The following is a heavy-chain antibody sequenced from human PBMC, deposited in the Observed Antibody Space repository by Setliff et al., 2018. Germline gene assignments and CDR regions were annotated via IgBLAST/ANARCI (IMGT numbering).Heavy chain of an antibody. V-gene: IGHV4-34*01. Sequence: TSETLSLTCAVHGGSSFSGYYWSWIRQPPGKGLEWIGEIDHSGSTNYNPSLKTRVTISVDTSKNQVSLNLGSVTAADTAVYYCAGPTAGRRGFRYYGSGTYLSMDYWGQGTLVTVSS. J-gene: IGHJ4*02. CDR3: AGPTAGRRGFRYYGSGTYLSMDY. CDR1: GGSSFSGYY. CDR2: IDHSGST. D-gene: IGHD3-10*01.